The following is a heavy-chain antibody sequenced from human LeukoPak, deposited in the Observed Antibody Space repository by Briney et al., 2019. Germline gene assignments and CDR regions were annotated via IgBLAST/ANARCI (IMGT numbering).Heavy chain of an antibody. J-gene: IGHJ1*01. Sequence: GGSLRLSCAASGFTFSSYAMSWVRQAPGKGLEWVSAISGSGGSTYYADSVKGRFTISRDNSKNTLYLQMNSPRAEDTAVYYCAKDVSPYSSSWYAEYFQHWGQGTLVTVSS. V-gene: IGHV3-23*01. D-gene: IGHD6-13*01. CDR1: GFTFSSYA. CDR3: AKDVSPYSSSWYAEYFQH. CDR2: ISGSGGST.